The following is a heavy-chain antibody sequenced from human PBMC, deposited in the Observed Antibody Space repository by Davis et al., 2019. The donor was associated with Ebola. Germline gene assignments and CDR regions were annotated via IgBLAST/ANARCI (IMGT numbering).Heavy chain of an antibody. CDR1: GFTFSSYW. Sequence: GESLKISCAASGFTFSSYWMSWVRQAPGKGLEWVANIKQDGSEKYYVDSVKGRFTISRDNAKNSLYLQMNSLRAEDTAVYYWARDWRFLEWFAFDYWGQGTLVTVSS. V-gene: IGHV3-7*03. J-gene: IGHJ4*02. CDR3: ARDWRFLEWFAFDY. CDR2: IKQDGSEK. D-gene: IGHD3-3*01.